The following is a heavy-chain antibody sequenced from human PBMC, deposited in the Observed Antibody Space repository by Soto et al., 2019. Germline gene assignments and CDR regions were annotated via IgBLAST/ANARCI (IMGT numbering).Heavy chain of an antibody. V-gene: IGHV4-31*03. Sequence: PSETLSLTCTVSGDSVSSGSHFWTWIRQHPGKGLEWLGYISYSGSTYYNPSLNPSLKTRLSISIDTSENHFSLHLSSVNAADKAVYYCARCRPRMRDKTFFEDWCQGTVLSVS. D-gene: IGHD2-15*01. CDR3: ARCRPRMRDKTFFED. J-gene: IGHJ4*02. CDR2: ISYSGST. CDR1: GDSVSSGSHF.